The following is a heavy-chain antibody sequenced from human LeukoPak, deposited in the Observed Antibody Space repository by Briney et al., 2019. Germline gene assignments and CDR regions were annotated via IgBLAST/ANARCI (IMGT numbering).Heavy chain of an antibody. J-gene: IGHJ6*03. CDR2: MYHSGST. CDR3: AREPPPYYMDV. Sequence: PSETLSLTCTVSGYSISSGYYWGWIRQPPGKGLEWIGSMYHSGSTYNNPSLKGRVTISVDTSKDQFSLKLSSVTAADTAVYYCAREPPPYYMDVWGKGTTVTVSS. V-gene: IGHV4-38-2*02. CDR1: GYSISSGYY. D-gene: IGHD1-14*01.